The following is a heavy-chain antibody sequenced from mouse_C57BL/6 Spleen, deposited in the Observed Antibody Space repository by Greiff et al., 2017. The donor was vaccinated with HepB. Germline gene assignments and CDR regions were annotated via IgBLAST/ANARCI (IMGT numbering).Heavy chain of an antibody. CDR3: ARRGGSSYDFDV. CDR1: GYTFTSYG. D-gene: IGHD1-1*01. CDR2: IYPRSGNT. V-gene: IGHV1-81*01. Sequence: VKLQESGAELARPGASVKLSCKASGYTFTSYGISWVKQRTGQGLEWIGEIYPRSGNTYYNEKFKGKATLTADKSSSTAYMELRSLTSEDSAVYFCARRGGSSYDFDVWGTGTTVTVSS. J-gene: IGHJ1*03.